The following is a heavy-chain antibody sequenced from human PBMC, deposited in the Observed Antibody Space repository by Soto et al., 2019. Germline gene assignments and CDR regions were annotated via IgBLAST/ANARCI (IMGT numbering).Heavy chain of an antibody. D-gene: IGHD5-18*01. CDR2: INPSGGST. J-gene: IGHJ6*02. CDR1: GYTFTSYY. V-gene: IGHV1-46*01. CDR3: ARDRYSYGYYYYYGMDV. Sequence: ASVKVSCKASGYTFTSYYMPWVRQAPGQGLEWMGIINPSGGSTSYAQKFQGRVTMTRDTSTSTVYMELSSLRSEDTAVYYCARDRYSYGYYYYYGMDVWGQGTTVTVSS.